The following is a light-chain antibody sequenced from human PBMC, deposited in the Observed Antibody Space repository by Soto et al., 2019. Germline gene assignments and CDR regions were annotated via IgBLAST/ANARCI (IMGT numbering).Light chain of an antibody. V-gene: IGKV1-5*01. Sequence: DIQMTQSPSTLSASVGDTVTVTCLASQSVIGWFAWYQHKPGEAPKLMIYYASALPRGVPSRFSGSGSGTDFTLTISSLQHEDFATYYCQQLNSYPRTFGQGTKVDI. CDR3: QQLNSYPRT. CDR1: QSVIGW. CDR2: YAS. J-gene: IGKJ1*01.